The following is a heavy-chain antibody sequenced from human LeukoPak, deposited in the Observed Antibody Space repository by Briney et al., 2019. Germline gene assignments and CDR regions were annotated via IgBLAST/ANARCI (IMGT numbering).Heavy chain of an antibody. D-gene: IGHD4/OR15-4a*01. J-gene: IGHJ4*02. V-gene: IGHV3-23*05. CDR3: ARRAGAYSHPYDY. Sequence: RGSLRLSCAASGFTFSTYAMSWVRQAPGKGLEWVSFIYSGTIHYSDSVKGRFTISRDNSKNTLYLQMNSLRAEDTAVYYCARRAGAYSHPYDYWGQGTLVTVSS. CDR2: IYSGTI. CDR1: GFTFSTYA.